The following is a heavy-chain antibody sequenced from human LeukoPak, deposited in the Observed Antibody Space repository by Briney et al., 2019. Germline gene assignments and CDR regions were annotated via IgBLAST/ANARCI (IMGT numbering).Heavy chain of an antibody. Sequence: ASVKVSCKASGYTFTTYYIQWVRQAPGQGLEWMGWINVNSGGTNYAQKFYARVTMTRDTSISTAYMELSRLRSDDTAVFYCARSPHILTGENFDFWGQGTLVTVSS. CDR1: GYTFTTYY. D-gene: IGHD3-9*01. J-gene: IGHJ4*02. CDR2: INVNSGGT. V-gene: IGHV1-2*02. CDR3: ARSPHILTGENFDF.